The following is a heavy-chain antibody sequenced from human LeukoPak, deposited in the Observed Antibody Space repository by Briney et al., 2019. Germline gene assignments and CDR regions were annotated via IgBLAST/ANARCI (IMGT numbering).Heavy chain of an antibody. CDR2: INAGNGNT. D-gene: IGHD5-18*01. Sequence: ASVKVSCKASGYTFTSYAMHWVRQAPGQRLEWMGWINAGNGNTKYSQKFQGRVTITRDTSTSTAYMELRSLRSDDTAVYYCARVDTAMVTGDYWGQGTLVTASS. J-gene: IGHJ4*02. V-gene: IGHV1-3*01. CDR3: ARVDTAMVTGDY. CDR1: GYTFTSYA.